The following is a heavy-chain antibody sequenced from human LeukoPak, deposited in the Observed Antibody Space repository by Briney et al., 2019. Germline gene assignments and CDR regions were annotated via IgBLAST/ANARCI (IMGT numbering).Heavy chain of an antibody. V-gene: IGHV3-23*01. CDR3: AKMGSSSWFDRYFDL. J-gene: IGHJ2*01. Sequence: GGSLRLSCAASGFTFSNYAMSWVRQAPGKGLEWVSAISGSGGSTYYADSVKGRFTISRDNSKNTLYLQMNSLRAEDTAVYYCAKMGSSSWFDRYFDLWGRGTLVTVSS. D-gene: IGHD6-13*01. CDR1: GFTFSNYA. CDR2: ISGSGGST.